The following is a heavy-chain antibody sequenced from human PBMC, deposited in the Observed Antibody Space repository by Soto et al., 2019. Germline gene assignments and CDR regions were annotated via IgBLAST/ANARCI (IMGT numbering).Heavy chain of an antibody. D-gene: IGHD1-26*01. CDR3: ARVEGAWRYFDL. Sequence: ASVKVSCKASGYTFTSYAMHWVRQAPGQRLEWMGWINAGNGNTKYSQKFQGRVTITRDTSASTAYMELSSLRSEDTVVYYCARVEGAWRYFDLWGRGTLVTVSS. V-gene: IGHV1-3*01. CDR1: GYTFTSYA. J-gene: IGHJ2*01. CDR2: INAGNGNT.